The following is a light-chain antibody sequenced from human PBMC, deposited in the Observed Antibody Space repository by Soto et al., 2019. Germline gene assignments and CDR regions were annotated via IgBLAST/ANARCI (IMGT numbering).Light chain of an antibody. J-gene: IGKJ4*01. V-gene: IGKV1-12*01. CDR1: HVINSW. CDR2: AAS. CDR3: QQSNSFPRT. Sequence: DVQMTHSPGSLSACVVDRCTITCLASHVINSWLAWYQQKPWKSPNLLIYAASSVQSGVPSRFSGSGSGTEFTLTITSLQPEDSATYFCQQSNSFPRTFGGGTKVDIK.